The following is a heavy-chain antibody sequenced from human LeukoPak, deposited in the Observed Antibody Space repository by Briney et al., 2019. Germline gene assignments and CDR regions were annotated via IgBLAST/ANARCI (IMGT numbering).Heavy chain of an antibody. Sequence: SSETLSLTCTVSGGAISSYYWSWIRQPPGKGLERIGYFYYSVSTNYNPSLKSRVTISVDTSKNQFSLKLSSVTAADTAVYYCARDYSGTTFGSYYYYMDVWGKGTTVTVSS. V-gene: IGHV4-59*01. CDR2: FYYSVST. CDR1: GGAISSYY. CDR3: ARDYSGTTFGSYYYYMDV. J-gene: IGHJ6*03. D-gene: IGHD1-1*01.